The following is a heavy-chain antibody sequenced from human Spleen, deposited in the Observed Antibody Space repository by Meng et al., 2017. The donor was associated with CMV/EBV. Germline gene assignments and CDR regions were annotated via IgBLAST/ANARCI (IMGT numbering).Heavy chain of an antibody. V-gene: IGHV3-23*01. CDR1: GFTFSSYA. Sequence: GGSLRLSWAASGFTFSSYAMSWVRQAPGKGLEWVSAISGSGGSTYYADSVKGRFNISRDNSKNTLYLQMNSLRAEDTAVYYCANPIIYDFWSGDYYYGMDVWGQGTTVTVSS. J-gene: IGHJ6*02. CDR3: ANPIIYDFWSGDYYYGMDV. D-gene: IGHD3-3*01. CDR2: ISGSGGST.